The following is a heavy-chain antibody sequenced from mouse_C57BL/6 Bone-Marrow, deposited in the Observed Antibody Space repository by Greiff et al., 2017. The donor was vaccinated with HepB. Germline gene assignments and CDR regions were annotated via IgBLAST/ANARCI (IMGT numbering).Heavy chain of an antibody. CDR1: GYTFTSYW. CDR3: ARSRYDYDWFAY. J-gene: IGHJ3*01. D-gene: IGHD2-4*01. Sequence: QVQLKQPGAELVRPGTSVKLSCKASGYTFTSYWMHWVKQRPGQGLEWIGVIDPSDSYTNYNQKFKGKATLTVDTSSSTAYMQLSSLTSEDSAVYYCARSRYDYDWFAYWGQGTLVTVSA. V-gene: IGHV1-59*01. CDR2: IDPSDSYT.